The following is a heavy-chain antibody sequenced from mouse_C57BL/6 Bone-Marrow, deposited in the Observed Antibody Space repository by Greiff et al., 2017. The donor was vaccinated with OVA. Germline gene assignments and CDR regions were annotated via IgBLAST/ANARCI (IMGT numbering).Heavy chain of an antibody. CDR2: ISSGSSTI. J-gene: IGHJ3*01. CDR1: GFTFSDYG. V-gene: IGHV5-17*01. CDR3: ARRNYYSNPAWFAY. D-gene: IGHD2-5*01. Sequence: EVQLVESGGGLVKPGGSLKLSCAASGFTFSDYGMHWVRQAPEKGLEWVAYISSGSSTIYYADTVKGRFTISRDNAKNTLFLQMTSLRSEDTAMYYCARRNYYSNPAWFAYWGQGTLVTVSA.